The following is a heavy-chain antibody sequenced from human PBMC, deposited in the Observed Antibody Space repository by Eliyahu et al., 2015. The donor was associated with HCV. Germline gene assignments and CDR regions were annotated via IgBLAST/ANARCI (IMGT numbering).Heavy chain of an antibody. J-gene: IGHJ6*02. CDR2: IYPGDSDT. D-gene: IGHD3-10*01. Sequence: EVQLVQSGAEVKKPGESLKXSCKGSGYSFISSWIGXVRQKPGKGLXWMGIIYPGDSDTKYSPSFQGQVTISADKSINTAYLRWSSLKASDTATYYCARHRGSPGYYFGMDVWGQGTTVIVSS. CDR1: GYSFISSW. CDR3: ARHRGSPGYYFGMDV. V-gene: IGHV5-51*01.